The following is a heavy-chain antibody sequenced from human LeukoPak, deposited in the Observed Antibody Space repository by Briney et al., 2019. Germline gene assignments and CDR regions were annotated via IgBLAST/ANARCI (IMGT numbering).Heavy chain of an antibody. V-gene: IGHV3-74*01. CDR2: INSDGSST. CDR3: ARDDAGYSYDPRGWFDP. J-gene: IGHJ5*02. CDR1: GFTFSSYW. D-gene: IGHD5-18*01. Sequence: GGSLRLSCAASGFTFSSYWMHWVHQAPGKGLVWVSRINSDGSSTSYADSVKGRFTISRDNAKNTLYLQMNSLRAEDTAVYYCARDDAGYSYDPRGWFDPWGQGTLVTVSS.